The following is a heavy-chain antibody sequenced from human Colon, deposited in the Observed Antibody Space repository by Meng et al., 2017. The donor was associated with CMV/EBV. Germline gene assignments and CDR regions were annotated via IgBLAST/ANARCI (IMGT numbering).Heavy chain of an antibody. CDR2: IHPMFGSP. CDR1: VGTLHPST. J-gene: IGHJ5*02. Sequence: KNPRSSVNDFCKVSVGTLHPSTFNWVRQDPVQVLEWMGGIHPMFGSPSYSKKLRGRVTITAEELEVNCLRSEDTAVYDCARGKHAGFDLWGQGTLITVSS. V-gene: IGHV1-69*01. CDR3: ARGKHAGFDL.